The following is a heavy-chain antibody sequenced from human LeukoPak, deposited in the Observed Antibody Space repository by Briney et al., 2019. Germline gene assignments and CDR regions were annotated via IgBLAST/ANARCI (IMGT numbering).Heavy chain of an antibody. J-gene: IGHJ4*01. D-gene: IGHD3-10*01. CDR1: GGSISSYY. CDR3: TRGLQEKDIIRGFDL. V-gene: IGHV4-4*07. Sequence: SETLSLTCTVSGGSISSYYWSWIRQPAGKGLEWIGRIYTSGSTNYNPSLKSRVTMSVDTSKNQFSLTLNSVTAADTAVYFCTRGLQEKDIIRGFDLWGPGILVTVSS. CDR2: IYTSGST.